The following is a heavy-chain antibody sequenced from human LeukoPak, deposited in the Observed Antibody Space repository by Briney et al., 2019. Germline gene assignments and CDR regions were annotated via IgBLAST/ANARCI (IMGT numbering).Heavy chain of an antibody. Sequence: AGGSLRLSCAASGFTFSIYNMNWVRQAPGKGLEWVSYISSSGSTIYYADSVKGRFTISRDNAKNSLYLQMNSLRAEDTAVYYCAELGITMIGGVWGKGTTVTISS. J-gene: IGHJ6*04. CDR1: GFTFSIYN. CDR2: ISSSGSTI. CDR3: AELGITMIGGV. D-gene: IGHD3-10*02. V-gene: IGHV3-48*03.